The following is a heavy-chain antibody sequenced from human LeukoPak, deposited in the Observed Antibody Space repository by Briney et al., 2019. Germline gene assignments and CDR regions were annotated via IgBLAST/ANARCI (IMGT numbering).Heavy chain of an antibody. CDR2: IYYTGST. CDR1: GGSISGYF. Sequence: SETLSLTCAVSGGSISGYFWSWSRQPPGKGLEWIGYIYYTGSTIYNPSLRSRVTMSVDVPKNQFSLDLTSVTAADTAVYYCARHDPVGHFLRGMDVWGQGTTVTVSS. V-gene: IGHV4-59*08. D-gene: IGHD2/OR15-2a*01. J-gene: IGHJ6*02. CDR3: ARHDPVGHFLRGMDV.